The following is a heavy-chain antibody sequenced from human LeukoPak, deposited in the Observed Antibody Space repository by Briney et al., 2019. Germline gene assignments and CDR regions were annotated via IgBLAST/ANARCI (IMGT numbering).Heavy chain of an antibody. CDR2: IYYSGST. D-gene: IGHD3-10*01. CDR3: AREARYGSGSYYPNDAFDI. CDR1: GGSVSSGSYY. Sequence: SETLSLTCTVSGGSVSSGSYYWSRIRQPPGKGLEWIGYIYYSGSTNYNPSLKSRVTISVDTSKNQFSLKLSSVTAADTAVYYCAREARYGSGSYYPNDAFDIWGQGTIVTVSS. J-gene: IGHJ3*02. V-gene: IGHV4-61*01.